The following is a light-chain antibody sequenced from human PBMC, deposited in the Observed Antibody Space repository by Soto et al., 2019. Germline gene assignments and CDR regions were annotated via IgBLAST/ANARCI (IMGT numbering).Light chain of an antibody. CDR2: DVS. V-gene: IGLV2-11*01. CDR3: CSYGGSMDVV. Sequence: QSALTQPRSVSGSPGQSVTISCTGSSSDVGGYKYVSWYQQYPGKAPKLIIYDVSERPSVVSDRFSGSKSGNTSSLTISGLQPDDEADYCCCSYGGSMDVVFGGGTKLTVL. J-gene: IGLJ2*01. CDR1: SSDVGGYKY.